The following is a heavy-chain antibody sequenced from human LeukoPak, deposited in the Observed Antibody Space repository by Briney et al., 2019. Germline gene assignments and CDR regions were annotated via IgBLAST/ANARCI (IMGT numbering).Heavy chain of an antibody. CDR1: GGSISSYY. CDR3: ARALRAARPIDP. V-gene: IGHV4-59*01. CDR2: IYYSGST. D-gene: IGHD6-6*01. Sequence: SETLSLTCTVSGGSISSYYWSWIRQPPGKGLEWIGYIYYSGSTNYNPSLKSRVTISVDTSKNQFSLKLSSVTAADTAVYYCARALRAARPIDPWGQGTLVTVSS. J-gene: IGHJ5*02.